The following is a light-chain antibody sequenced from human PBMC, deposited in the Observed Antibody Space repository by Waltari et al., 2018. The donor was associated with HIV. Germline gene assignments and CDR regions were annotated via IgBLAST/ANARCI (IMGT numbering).Light chain of an antibody. J-gene: IGKJ1*01. CDR2: GAS. V-gene: IGKV3-15*01. Sequence: EIVMTQSPGTLSVSPGERATLSCMASHSVSTNLAWYQQKPGQAPRLLIYGASSRATDIPARFGGSGSRTEFTLTISSLQSEDFAIYYCQQYNNWLWTFGQGTKVEIK. CDR1: HSVSTN. CDR3: QQYNNWLWT.